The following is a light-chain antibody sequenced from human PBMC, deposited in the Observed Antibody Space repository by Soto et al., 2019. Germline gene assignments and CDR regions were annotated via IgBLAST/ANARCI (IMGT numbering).Light chain of an antibody. V-gene: IGKV1-39*01. CDR2: AAS. CDR1: QSITNS. J-gene: IGKJ4*02. Sequence: DIQMTQAPSALSASVGDRVTITCRARQSITNSLNWYQHKPWQAPHLLIYAASTLQAGVPSRFRVSGSGTDFTLTISSLQHEDVATYFCQQSNSRPPKFGGGTKVEIK. CDR3: QQSNSRPPK.